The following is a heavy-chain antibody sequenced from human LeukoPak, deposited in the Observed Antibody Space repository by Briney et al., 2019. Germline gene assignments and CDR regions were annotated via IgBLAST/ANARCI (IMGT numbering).Heavy chain of an antibody. Sequence: GGSLRLSCAASGFTFSSCAMSWVRQAPGKGLEWVSAISGSGGSTYYADSVKGRFTIPRDNSKNTLYLQMNSLRAEDTAVYYCAKVGQYYYDSSGHFDYWGQGTLVTVSS. D-gene: IGHD3-22*01. V-gene: IGHV3-23*01. J-gene: IGHJ4*02. CDR2: ISGSGGST. CDR1: GFTFSSCA. CDR3: AKVGQYYYDSSGHFDY.